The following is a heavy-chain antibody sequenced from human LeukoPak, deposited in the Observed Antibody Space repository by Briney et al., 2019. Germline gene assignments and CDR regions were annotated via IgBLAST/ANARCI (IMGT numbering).Heavy chain of an antibody. J-gene: IGHJ4*02. V-gene: IGHV1-18*01. CDR2: ISAYNGNT. CDR1: GYTFTSYG. Sequence: ASVKVSCKASGYTFTSYGISWVRQAPGQGLEWMGWISAYNGNTNYAQKLQGRVTMTRDTSISTAYMELSRLRSDDTAVYYCARLIAAAENWGQGTLVTVSS. CDR3: ARLIAAAEN. D-gene: IGHD6-13*01.